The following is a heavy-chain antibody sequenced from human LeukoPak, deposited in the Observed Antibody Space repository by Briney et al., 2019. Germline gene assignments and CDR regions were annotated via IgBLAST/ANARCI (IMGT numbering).Heavy chain of an antibody. CDR1: GFTFSDYY. D-gene: IGHD3-3*01. Sequence: GRSLRLSCAASGFTFSDYYMSWIRQAPGKGLEWVSYISSSGSTIYYADSVKGRFTISRDNAKNSLYLQMNSLRAEDTAVYYCARTVHYDFWSGYYTDDAFDIWGQGTMVTVSS. V-gene: IGHV3-11*01. J-gene: IGHJ3*02. CDR3: ARTVHYDFWSGYYTDDAFDI. CDR2: ISSSGSTI.